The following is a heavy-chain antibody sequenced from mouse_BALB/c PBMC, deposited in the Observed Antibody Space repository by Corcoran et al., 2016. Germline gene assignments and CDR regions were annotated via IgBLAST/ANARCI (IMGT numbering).Heavy chain of an antibody. CDR3: ARNWASFSDV. CDR1: GYTFSSKW. D-gene: IGHD4-1*01. Sequence: QGQLQKSGAERMKTGATAKIPGKATGYTFSSKWIEWVKQRPGHGLEWIGEIFPGSGSTNYNEKFKGKATFTAATSSNTAYMQLSSLTSEDAAVYNCARNWASFSDVWGAGTPVTVS. V-gene: IGHV1-9*01. CDR2: IFPGSGST. J-gene: IGHJ1*01.